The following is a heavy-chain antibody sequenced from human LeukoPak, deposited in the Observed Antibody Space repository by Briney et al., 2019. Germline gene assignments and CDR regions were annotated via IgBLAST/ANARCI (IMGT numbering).Heavy chain of an antibody. D-gene: IGHD2-2*01. CDR2: INHSGST. J-gene: IGHJ5*02. Sequence: SETLSLTCAVYGGSFSGYYWSWIRQPPGKGREWIGEINHSGSTNYNPSLKSRVTISVDTSKNQFSLNLSSVTAADTAVYYCARGRGYCSSTSCYHWFDPWGQGTLVTVSS. CDR1: GGSFSGYY. V-gene: IGHV4-34*01. CDR3: ARGRGYCSSTSCYHWFDP.